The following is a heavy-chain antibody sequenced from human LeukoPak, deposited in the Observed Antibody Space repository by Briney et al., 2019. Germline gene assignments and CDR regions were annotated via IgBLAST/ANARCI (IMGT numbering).Heavy chain of an antibody. V-gene: IGHV3-30*02. CDR1: GFTFSSYG. CDR3: AKDQGMIVVVITESPYYFDY. CDR2: IRYDGSNK. D-gene: IGHD3-22*01. Sequence: GGSLRLSCAASGFTFSSYGMHWVRQAPGKGLEWVAFIRYDGSNKYYADSVKGRFTISRDNSKNTLYLQMNSLRAEDTAVYYCAKDQGMIVVVITESPYYFDYWGQGTLVTVSS. J-gene: IGHJ4*02.